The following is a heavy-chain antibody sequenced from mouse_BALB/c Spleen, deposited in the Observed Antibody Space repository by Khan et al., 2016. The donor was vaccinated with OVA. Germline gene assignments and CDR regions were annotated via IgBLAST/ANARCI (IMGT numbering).Heavy chain of an antibody. D-gene: IGHD1-1*01. J-gene: IGHJ2*02. CDR1: GYSFTSCYV. CDR3: ARGNYFGYYIDY. V-gene: IGHV3-2*02. Sequence: VQLKESGPGLVKPSQSLSLSCTASGYSFTSCYVWYVIRQSPGNKLWLMCIISYSGVTSYTASFKSRISISRDTSKNHFFLQLNTVTTEDTATYYCARGNYFGYYIDYWGQGTSVTVSS. CDR2: ISYSGVT.